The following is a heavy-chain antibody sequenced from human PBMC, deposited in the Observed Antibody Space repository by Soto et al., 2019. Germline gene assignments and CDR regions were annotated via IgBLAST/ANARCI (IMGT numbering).Heavy chain of an antibody. CDR1: GGSIISSNW. CDR2: IYHIGST. CDR3: ASTYYYGSGSYGMDV. J-gene: IGHJ6*02. D-gene: IGHD3-10*01. Sequence: SETLSLAGAVSGGSIISSNWFRLVRQPPGKWLEWIGEIYHIGSTNYNPSLKSRVTISVDKSKNQFSLKLSSVTAADTAVYYCASTYYYGSGSYGMDVWGQGTTVTV. V-gene: IGHV4-4*02.